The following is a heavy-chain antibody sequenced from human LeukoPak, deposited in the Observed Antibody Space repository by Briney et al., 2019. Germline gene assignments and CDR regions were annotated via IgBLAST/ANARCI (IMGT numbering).Heavy chain of an antibody. D-gene: IGHD2-2*01. CDR3: AKVALKYCSSTSCLYYFDY. J-gene: IGHJ4*02. CDR1: GFTFSSYA. V-gene: IGHV3-23*01. Sequence: GGSLRLSCAASGFTFSSYAMSWVRQAPGKGLEWVSAISGSGGSTYYADSVKGRFTISRDNSKNTLYLQMNSLRAEDTAVYYCAKVALKYCSSTSCLYYFDYWGQGTLVTVSP. CDR2: ISGSGGST.